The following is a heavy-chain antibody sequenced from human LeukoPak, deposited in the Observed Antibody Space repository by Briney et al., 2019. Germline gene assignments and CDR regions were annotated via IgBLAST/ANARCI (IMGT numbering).Heavy chain of an antibody. Sequence: ASVKVSCKASGGTFISYAISWVGQADGKGGEGMGRINHIFGKANYAQKLQGRVPMTTDTSPSIAYMDLRSLRSDDTAVYYCARVRSYCSSTSCYSFDYWGQGTLVTVSS. D-gene: IGHD2-2*01. CDR1: GGTFISYA. V-gene: IGHV1-18*01. CDR3: ARVRSYCSSTSCYSFDY. J-gene: IGHJ4*02. CDR2: INHIFGKA.